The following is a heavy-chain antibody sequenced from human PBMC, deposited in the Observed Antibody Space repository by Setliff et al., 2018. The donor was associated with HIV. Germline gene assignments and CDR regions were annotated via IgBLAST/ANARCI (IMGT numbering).Heavy chain of an antibody. V-gene: IGHV3-7*03. Sequence: GGSLRLSCATSRFSFSTPWRTWVRQAPGKGLEWIANINEDGDKKYHTGSVWGRFTISRDNAKNSLFLQMNRLRVDDTAVYYCAALSLRTNSVYGIISTRFDPWGQGTLVTVSS. CDR1: RFSFSTPW. CDR2: INEDGDKK. D-gene: IGHD2-8*01. J-gene: IGHJ5*02. CDR3: AALSLRTNSVYGIISTRFDP.